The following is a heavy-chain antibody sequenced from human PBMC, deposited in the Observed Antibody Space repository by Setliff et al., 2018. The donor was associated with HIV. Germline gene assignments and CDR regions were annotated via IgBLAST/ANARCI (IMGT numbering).Heavy chain of an antibody. CDR2: ISGSGGST. Sequence: PGGSLGLSCAASGFKFSSSALHWVRQAPGKGLEWVSAISGSGGSTYYADSVKGRFTISRDNSKNTLYMQMNRLRAEDTAVYYCAKDSKEGANWFDPWGQGTLVTVSS. CDR3: AKDSKEGANWFDP. D-gene: IGHD1-26*01. J-gene: IGHJ5*02. CDR1: GFKFSSSA. V-gene: IGHV3-23*01.